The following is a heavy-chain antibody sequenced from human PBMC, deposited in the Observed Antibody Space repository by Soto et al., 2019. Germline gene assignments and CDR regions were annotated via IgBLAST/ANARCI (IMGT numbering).Heavy chain of an antibody. CDR1: GASISSGGYF. CDR3: ARVGVVAASPSYWYFDL. D-gene: IGHD2-15*01. V-gene: IGHV4-31*03. Sequence: QVHLQESGPGPVEPSQTLSLTCTVSGASISSGGYFWSWIRQFPGKGLEWIGDLYYTGTTSYNPSLMSRLAMSANTSKNQFSVRVTSVTVADTAIYYCARVGVVAASPSYWYFDLWGRGTLVTVSS. J-gene: IGHJ2*01. CDR2: LYYTGTT.